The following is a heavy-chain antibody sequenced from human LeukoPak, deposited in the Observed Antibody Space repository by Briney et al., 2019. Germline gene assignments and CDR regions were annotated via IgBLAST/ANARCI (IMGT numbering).Heavy chain of an antibody. CDR3: ARQRGSSGTINWLDP. V-gene: IGHV5-51*01. CDR2: IYPDDSDT. Sequence: GESMKISCQGSGTRFSTYWIGWVRQLPGEGLEWMGAIYPDDSDTRYSPSFQGQATISADRSIRTAYLQWTSLKASDTAMYYCARQRGSSGTINWLDPWGQGTLVTVSS. J-gene: IGHJ5*02. D-gene: IGHD3-10*01. CDR1: GTRFSTYW.